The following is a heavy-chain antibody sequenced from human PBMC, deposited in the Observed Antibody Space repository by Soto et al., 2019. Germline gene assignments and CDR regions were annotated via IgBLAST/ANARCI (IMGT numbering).Heavy chain of an antibody. V-gene: IGHV4-61*08. CDR2: IYYSGST. CDR1: GGSISSGDYY. J-gene: IGHJ4*02. CDR3: ARLSRSIAKYYFDY. Sequence: PSETLSLTCTVSGGSISSGDYYWSWIRQPPGKGLEWIGYIYYSGSTNYNPSLKSRVTMSVDTSKNQFSLKLSSVTAADTAVYYFARLSRSIAKYYFDYWGQGTLVTVSS. D-gene: IGHD6-13*01.